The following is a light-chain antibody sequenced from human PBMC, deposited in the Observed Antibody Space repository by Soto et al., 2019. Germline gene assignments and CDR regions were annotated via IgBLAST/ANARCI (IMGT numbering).Light chain of an antibody. CDR3: QQYGSSPRT. V-gene: IGKV3-20*01. Sequence: IVLTHSPGALSLSQGERATRSCRASQSVSSSYLAWYQQKPGQAPRLLIYGASSRATGIPDRFSGSGSGTDFTLTISRLEPEDFAVYYCQQYGSSPRTFGQGTKVDIK. CDR1: QSVSSSY. J-gene: IGKJ1*01. CDR2: GAS.